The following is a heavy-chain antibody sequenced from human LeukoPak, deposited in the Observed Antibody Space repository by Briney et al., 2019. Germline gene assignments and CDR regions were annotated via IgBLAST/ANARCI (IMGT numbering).Heavy chain of an antibody. J-gene: IGHJ2*01. D-gene: IGHD6-13*01. CDR1: GFTLSSYA. CDR3: ARDKWVAAAGTRYFDL. CDR2: ISSNGGST. Sequence: GGSLRLSCAASGFTLSSYAMHWVRQAPGKGLEYVSAISSNGGSTYYANSVKGRFTISRDNSKNTLYLQMGSLRAEDMAVYYCARDKWVAAAGTRYFDLWGRGTLVTVSS. V-gene: IGHV3-64*01.